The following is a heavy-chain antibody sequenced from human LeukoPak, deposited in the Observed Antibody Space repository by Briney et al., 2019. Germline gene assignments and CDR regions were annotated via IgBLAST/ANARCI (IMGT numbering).Heavy chain of an antibody. CDR1: GFIFSDYS. Sequence: GDSLRLSCAASGFIFSDYSMNWVRQAPGKGLAWISYINKDSSTIYYADSAKGRFTISRDNSKSTLFLQMNSLRAEDTAVYFCTRDSALLGVAFDLWGQGTVVTVSS. CDR2: INKDSSTI. D-gene: IGHD2-15*01. CDR3: TRDSALLGVAFDL. J-gene: IGHJ3*01. V-gene: IGHV3-48*01.